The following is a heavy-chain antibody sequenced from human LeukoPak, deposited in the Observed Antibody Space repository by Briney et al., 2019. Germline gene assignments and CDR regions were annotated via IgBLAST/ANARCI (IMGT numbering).Heavy chain of an antibody. CDR1: GGPISSGGYS. J-gene: IGHJ3*02. D-gene: IGHD1-26*01. CDR2: IYHSGST. Sequence: SQTLSLTCAVSGGPISSGGYSWSWIRQPPGKGLEWIGYIYHSGSTYYNPSLKSRVTISVDRSKNQFSLKLSSVTAADTAVYYCARGLGSLLGGHAFDIWGQGTMVTVSS. V-gene: IGHV4-30-2*01. CDR3: ARGLGSLLGGHAFDI.